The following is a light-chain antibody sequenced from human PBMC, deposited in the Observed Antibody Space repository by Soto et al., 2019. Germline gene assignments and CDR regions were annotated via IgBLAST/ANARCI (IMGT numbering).Light chain of an antibody. CDR3: QQYNSYSWT. CDR2: KVS. V-gene: IGKV1-5*03. Sequence: DIQMTQSPSTLSASVGDRVTITCRASQSLNNWLAWYQKKPGKAPKLLTYKVSSLESGVASRFSGSGSGTEFTLTISSLQPDDFATYYCQQYNSYSWTFGQGTKVEI. J-gene: IGKJ1*01. CDR1: QSLNNW.